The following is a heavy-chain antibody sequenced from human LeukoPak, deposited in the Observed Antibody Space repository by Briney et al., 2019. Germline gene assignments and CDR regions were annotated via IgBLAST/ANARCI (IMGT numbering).Heavy chain of an antibody. D-gene: IGHD1-26*01. CDR1: GYTFTNNY. V-gene: IGHV1-46*01. Sequence: ASVKVSCKASGYTFTNNYMHWVRQAPGQGLEWMGVINPSGGGTSYAQKFQGRVTMTRDTSTSTVYMELSSLRSEDTAVYYCARAIVGASIVPGSFDYWGQGTLVTVSS. CDR3: ARAIVGASIVPGSFDY. CDR2: INPSGGGT. J-gene: IGHJ4*02.